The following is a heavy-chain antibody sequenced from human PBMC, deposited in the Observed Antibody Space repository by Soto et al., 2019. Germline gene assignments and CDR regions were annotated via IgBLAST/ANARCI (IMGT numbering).Heavy chain of an antibody. V-gene: IGHV4-59*01. Sequence: PSETLSLICTVSGGSISSYYWSWIRQPPGKGLEWIGYIYYSGSTNYNPSLKSRVTISVDTSKNQFSLKLSSVTAADTAVYYCARDRPFQEQQLVLPGAFDIWGQGTMVTVSS. CDR3: ARDRPFQEQQLVLPGAFDI. J-gene: IGHJ3*02. D-gene: IGHD6-13*01. CDR2: IYYSGST. CDR1: GGSISSYY.